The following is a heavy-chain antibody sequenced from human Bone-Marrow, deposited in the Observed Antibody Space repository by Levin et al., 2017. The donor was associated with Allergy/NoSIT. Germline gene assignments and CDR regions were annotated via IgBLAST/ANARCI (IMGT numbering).Heavy chain of an antibody. Sequence: GESLKISCAASGFTFSSYAMHWVRQAPGKGLEWVAVISYDGSNKYYADSVKGRFTISRDNSKNTLYLQMNSLRAEDTAVYYCARDRTDYGDYVGAFDIWGQGTMVTVSS. J-gene: IGHJ3*02. D-gene: IGHD4-17*01. V-gene: IGHV3-30-3*01. CDR1: GFTFSSYA. CDR3: ARDRTDYGDYVGAFDI. CDR2: ISYDGSNK.